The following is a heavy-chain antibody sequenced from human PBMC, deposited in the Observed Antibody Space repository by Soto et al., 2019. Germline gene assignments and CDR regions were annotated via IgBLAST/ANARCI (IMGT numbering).Heavy chain of an antibody. V-gene: IGHV3-53*01. D-gene: IGHD5-12*01. J-gene: IGHJ4*02. Sequence: GGSLRLSCAVSGLIVSNYYLSWVRQAPGKGLEWVSVIYTGDSTYYADSVKGRFTISRDNSKNTLYLQMNSLRVEDTAVYYCARSDGYPFDYWGQGTLVTVSS. CDR1: GLIVSNYY. CDR3: ARSDGYPFDY. CDR2: IYTGDST.